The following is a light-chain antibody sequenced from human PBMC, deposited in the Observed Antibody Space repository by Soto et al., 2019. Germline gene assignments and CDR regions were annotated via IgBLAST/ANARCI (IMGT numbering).Light chain of an antibody. V-gene: IGKV3-15*01. CDR2: GAS. J-gene: IGKJ1*01. CDR1: QRVSSK. CDR3: HQYNNWPPFT. Sequence: EIVMTQSPATLSVSPGERATLSCRASQRVSSKLAWYQQKPGQAPRLLIYGASTRATGIPARFSGSGSGTDFTLTISSLQSEDFAVYYCHQYNNWPPFTFGQGTKVEIK.